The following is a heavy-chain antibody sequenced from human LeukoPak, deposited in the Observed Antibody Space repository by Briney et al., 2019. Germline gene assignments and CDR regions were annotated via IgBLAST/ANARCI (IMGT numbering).Heavy chain of an antibody. CDR2: ISYDGSNK. J-gene: IGHJ4*02. CDR3: ARGGYGDYRTTFDY. CDR1: GFTFSSYA. V-gene: IGHV3-30*04. D-gene: IGHD4-17*01. Sequence: GGSLRLSCAASGFTFSSYAMHWVRQAPGKGLEWVAVISYDGSNKYYADSVKGRFTISRDNSKNTLYLQMNSPRAEDTAVYYCARGGYGDYRTTFDYWGQGTLVTVSS.